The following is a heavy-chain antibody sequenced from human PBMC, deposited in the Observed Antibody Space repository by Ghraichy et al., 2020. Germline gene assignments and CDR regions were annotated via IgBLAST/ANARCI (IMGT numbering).Heavy chain of an antibody. V-gene: IGHV4-31*03. D-gene: IGHD6-13*01. CDR3: ARVNPRIAAAGYYYYGMDV. Sequence: LSLTCTVSGGSISSGGYYWSWIRQHPGKGLEWIGYIYYSGSTYYNPSLKSRVTISVDTSKNQFSLKLSSVTAADTAVYYCARVNPRIAAAGYYYYGMDVWGQGTTVTVSS. CDR1: GGSISSGGYY. CDR2: IYYSGST. J-gene: IGHJ6*02.